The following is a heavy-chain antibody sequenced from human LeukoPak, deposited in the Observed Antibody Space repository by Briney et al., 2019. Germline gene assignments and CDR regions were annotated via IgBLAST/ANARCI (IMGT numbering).Heavy chain of an antibody. D-gene: IGHD3-10*01. CDR2: IYYSGST. Sequence: SETLSLTCTVSGGSISSGGYYWSWIRQHPGKGLEWIGYIYYSGSTYYNPSLKSRVTISVDTSKNQFSLKLSSVTAADTAVYYCARGYYGSGRNDYWGQGTLVTVSS. CDR1: GGSISSGGYY. CDR3: ARGYYGSGRNDY. J-gene: IGHJ4*02. V-gene: IGHV4-31*03.